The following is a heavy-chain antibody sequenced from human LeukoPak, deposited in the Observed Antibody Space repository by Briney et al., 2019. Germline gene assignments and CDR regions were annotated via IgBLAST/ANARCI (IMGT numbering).Heavy chain of an antibody. CDR2: IGIDSGNT. V-gene: IGHV3-48*01. J-gene: IGHJ4*02. CDR3: ARDHKYAFDN. CDR1: GFTFSSYW. D-gene: IGHD2-2*01. Sequence: GGSLRLSCAASGFTFSSYWMNWVRQAPGKGLEWISYIGIDSGNTKYADSVKGRFTISGDKAKNSLYLQMNSLRVEDTAVYYCARDHKYAFDNWGQGTLVIVSS.